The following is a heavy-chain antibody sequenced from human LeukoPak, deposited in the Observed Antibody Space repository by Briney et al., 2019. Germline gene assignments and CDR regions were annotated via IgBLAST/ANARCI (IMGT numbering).Heavy chain of an antibody. CDR1: GFTFSNSW. J-gene: IGHJ6*02. D-gene: IGHD6-13*01. Sequence: GGSLRLSCAASGFTFSNSWMSWVRQAPGKGLEWVGRIKSKTDGGTTDYAAPVKGRFTISRDDSKNTLYLQMNSLKTEDTAVYYCTTDVYSSYYYYGMDVWGQGTTVTVSS. CDR3: TTDVYSSYYYYGMDV. CDR2: IKSKTDGGTT. V-gene: IGHV3-15*01.